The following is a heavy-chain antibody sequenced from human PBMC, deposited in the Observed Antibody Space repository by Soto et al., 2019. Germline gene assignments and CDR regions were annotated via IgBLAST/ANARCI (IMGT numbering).Heavy chain of an antibody. V-gene: IGHV3-33*01. Sequence: PGGSLRLSCAASGFTFSTYGMQWVRQAPGKGLEWVAGIRYDGSDKYYADSVEGRFTISRDNSKNTLYLQMNSLRAEDTAVYYCARGPGRSSGWPIRADAFDIWGQGTMVTVSS. CDR3: ARGPGRSSGWPIRADAFDI. CDR2: IRYDGSDK. CDR1: GFTFSTYG. J-gene: IGHJ3*02. D-gene: IGHD6-19*01.